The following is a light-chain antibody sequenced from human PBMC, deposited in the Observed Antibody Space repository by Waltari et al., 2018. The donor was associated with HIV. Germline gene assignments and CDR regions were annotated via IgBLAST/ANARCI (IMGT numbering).Light chain of an antibody. CDR3: HQSSSFPPS. CDR1: QRIGSS. CDR2: YAS. Sequence: EIVLTQSPDFQSVTPKEKVTITCRASQRIGSSLHWYQRKPDQSPKLLIKYASRSFSGVPSRFSGSGSGTNFTLTINRLEVEDAATYFCHQSSSFPPSFGQGTKLEIK. V-gene: IGKV6-21*01. J-gene: IGKJ2*01.